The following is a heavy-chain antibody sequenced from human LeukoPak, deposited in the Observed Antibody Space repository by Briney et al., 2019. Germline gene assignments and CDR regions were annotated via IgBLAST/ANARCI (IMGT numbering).Heavy chain of an antibody. V-gene: IGHV3-30*18. CDR3: AKDPGGSYPYFDY. CDR2: ISYDGSNK. CDR1: GFTFSSYG. D-gene: IGHD1-26*01. Sequence: GRSLRLSCAASGFTFSSYGMHWVRQAPGKGLEWVAVISYDGSNKYYADSVKGRFTISRDNSKNTLYLQMNSLRAEDTAVYYCAKDPGGSYPYFDYWRQGTLVTVSS. J-gene: IGHJ4*02.